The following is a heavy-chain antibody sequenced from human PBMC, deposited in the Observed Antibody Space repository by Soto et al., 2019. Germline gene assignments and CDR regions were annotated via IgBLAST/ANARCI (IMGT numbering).Heavy chain of an antibody. CDR2: IDWDDDK. CDR3: ALTIHYDILTGYDY. V-gene: IGHV2-70*11. J-gene: IGHJ4*02. D-gene: IGHD3-9*01. Sequence: SGPTLVNPTQTLTLTCTFSGFSLSTSGMCVSWIRQPPGKALEWLARIDWDDDKYYSTSLKTRLTISKDTSKNQVVLTMTNMDPVDIATYYSALTIHYDILTGYDYWGQGTLVTVSS. CDR1: GFSLSTSGMC.